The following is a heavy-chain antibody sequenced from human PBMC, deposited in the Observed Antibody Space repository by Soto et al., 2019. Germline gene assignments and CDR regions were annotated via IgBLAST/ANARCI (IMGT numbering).Heavy chain of an antibody. Sequence: SETLSLTCTVSNGSISNFYWNWIRQSAGKGLEWIGRIHGSGSATYNPSLRSRVTMSVDTSKNQFSLKVYSVTGADTAVYYCARSSHKESWFDPWGQGTLVTVSS. V-gene: IGHV4-4*07. CDR3: ARSSHKESWFDP. J-gene: IGHJ5*02. D-gene: IGHD6-13*01. CDR2: IHGSGSA. CDR1: NGSISNFY.